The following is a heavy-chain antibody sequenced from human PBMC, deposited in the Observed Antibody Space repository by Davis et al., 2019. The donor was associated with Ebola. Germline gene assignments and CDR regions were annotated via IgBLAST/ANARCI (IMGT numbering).Heavy chain of an antibody. D-gene: IGHD3-22*01. J-gene: IGHJ4*02. CDR3: ARIENYYDSSGD. CDR1: GGTFSSYA. Sequence: SVKVSCKASGGTFSSYAISWVRQAPGQGLEWMGGIIPIFGTANYAQKFQGRVTITADESTSTAYMELSSLRSEDTAVYYCARIENYYDSSGDWGQGTLVTVSS. CDR2: IIPIFGTA. V-gene: IGHV1-69*13.